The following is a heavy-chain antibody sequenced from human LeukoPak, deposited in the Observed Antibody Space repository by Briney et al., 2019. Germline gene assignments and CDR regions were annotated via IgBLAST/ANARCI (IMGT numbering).Heavy chain of an antibody. CDR3: ARGPDGSGTNAFDV. CDR1: RFTFSSYS. V-gene: IGHV3-48*02. D-gene: IGHD3-10*01. J-gene: IGHJ3*01. Sequence: GGSLRLSCAASRFTFSSYSMNWVRQAPGKGLEWVSYISGGSSIMYYADSVKGRFTISRDNAKNSLYLQMNSLRDADTAVYYCARGPDGSGTNAFDVWGQGTMVTVSS. CDR2: ISGGSSIM.